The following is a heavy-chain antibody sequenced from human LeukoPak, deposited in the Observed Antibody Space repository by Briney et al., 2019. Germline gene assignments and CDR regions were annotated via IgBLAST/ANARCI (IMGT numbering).Heavy chain of an antibody. V-gene: IGHV3-74*01. CDR2: INSDGSST. D-gene: IGHD6-13*01. CDR1: GFTFSSYW. J-gene: IGHJ5*02. Sequence: QAGGSLRLSCAASGFTFSSYWMHWVRQAPGKGLVWVSRINSDGSSTSYADSVKGRFTISRDNAKNTLYLQMNSLRAEDTAVYYCATTTSPSGYSSQNWFDPWGQGTLVTVSS. CDR3: ATTTSPSGYSSQNWFDP.